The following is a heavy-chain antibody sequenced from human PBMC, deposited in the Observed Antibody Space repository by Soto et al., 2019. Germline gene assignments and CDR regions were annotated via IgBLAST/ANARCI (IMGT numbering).Heavy chain of an antibody. CDR1: GVSINNSGFL. CDR3: ARHSTPWDRRGYFGS. J-gene: IGHJ4*02. D-gene: IGHD3-22*01. Sequence: TLETLCVSCTVSGVSINNSGFLWGWVPQPPGKALEWIGIIYFGGNTYSNPSLESRVTISADTSKNQISLKLTSVTAAHTAVYYCARHSTPWDRRGYFGSWGQGTLGTVSS. CDR2: IYFGGNT. V-gene: IGHV4-39*01.